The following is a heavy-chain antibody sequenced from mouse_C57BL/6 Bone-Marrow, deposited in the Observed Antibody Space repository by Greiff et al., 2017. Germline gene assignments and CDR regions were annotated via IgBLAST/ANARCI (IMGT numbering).Heavy chain of an antibody. J-gene: IGHJ3*01. CDR2: IHPNSGST. CDR3: ARTGIYYGNFWFAY. V-gene: IGHV1-64*01. D-gene: IGHD2-1*01. CDR1: GYTFTSYW. Sequence: QVQLQQPGAELVKPGASVKLSCKASGYTFTSYWMHWVKQRPGQGLEWIGMIHPNSGSTNYNEKLKSKAKLTVDKSSSQAYMQLSSLTSEDSAVYYCARTGIYYGNFWFAYWGQGTLVTVSA.